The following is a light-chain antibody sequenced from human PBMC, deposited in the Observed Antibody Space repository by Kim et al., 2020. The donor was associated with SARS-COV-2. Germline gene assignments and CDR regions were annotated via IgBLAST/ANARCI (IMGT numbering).Light chain of an antibody. CDR1: QSVSSY. CDR2: DAS. Sequence: EIVLTQSPASLSLSPGESATLFCRASQSVSSYLAWYQQKPGQAPKLLIYDASSRATGIPARFSGSGSGTDFTLTISSLEPEDFAVYYCQQRSNWRTFGGGTKEDIK. J-gene: IGKJ4*01. CDR3: QQRSNWRT. V-gene: IGKV3-11*01.